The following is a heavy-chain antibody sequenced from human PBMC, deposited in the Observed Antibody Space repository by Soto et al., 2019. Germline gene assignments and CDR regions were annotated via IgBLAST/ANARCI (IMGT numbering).Heavy chain of an antibody. J-gene: IGHJ4*02. CDR3: VRAGYSSGWDSDYDY. Sequence: QVQLVQSGAEVKKPGASVTVSCKTSGYAFTSYGIHWVRQAPGQGLEWMGWINVGNGKARFSQKFQGRVTFTRGTSARTAYMELSSLRFEDTAVYYCVRAGYSSGWDSDYDYWGQGTLVTVSS. D-gene: IGHD6-19*01. V-gene: IGHV1-3*01. CDR2: INVGNGKA. CDR1: GYAFTSYG.